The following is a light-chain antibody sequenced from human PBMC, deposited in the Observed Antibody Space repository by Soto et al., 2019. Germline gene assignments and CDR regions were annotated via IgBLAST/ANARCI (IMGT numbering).Light chain of an antibody. J-gene: IGLJ2*01. CDR1: SSNIGSQT. CDR3: AAWDGSLYGVV. V-gene: IGLV1-44*01. Sequence: QSVLTQPPSASGTPGQRVTISCSGSSSNIGSQTVNWYQQLPGTAPKLLIYSNNQRPSGVPDRFSGSKSGTSASLAISGLQSEDEADYYCAAWDGSLYGVVFGGGTKLTVL. CDR2: SNN.